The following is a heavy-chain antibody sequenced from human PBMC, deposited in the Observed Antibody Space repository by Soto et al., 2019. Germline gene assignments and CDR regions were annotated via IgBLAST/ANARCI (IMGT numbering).Heavy chain of an antibody. D-gene: IGHD3-3*01. J-gene: IGHJ6*02. V-gene: IGHV4-59*08. Sequence: SETLSLTYTVSGGSISSYYWSWIRQSPGKGLENLGYIYYSDSTNYNPSFKSRVTISVDTSRNQFSLTLTSMTAADTAVYYCARGPTYYDFWSGYYISPYYYYGMAVWGQGTTVTVSS. CDR3: ARGPTYYDFWSGYYISPYYYYGMAV. CDR2: IYYSDST. CDR1: GGSISSYY.